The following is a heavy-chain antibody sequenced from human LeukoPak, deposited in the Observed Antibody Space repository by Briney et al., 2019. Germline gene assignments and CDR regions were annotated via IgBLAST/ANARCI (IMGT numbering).Heavy chain of an antibody. J-gene: IGHJ4*02. CDR3: ARGVPYGFWSGYYKGLVDY. D-gene: IGHD3-3*01. CDR2: MNPNSGNT. V-gene: IGHV1-8*01. CDR1: GYTFTSYD. Sequence: ASVKVSCKASGYTFTSYDINWVRQATGQGLEWMGWMNPNSGNTGYAQKFQGRVTMTRNTSISTAYMELSSLRSEDTAVYYCARGVPYGFWSGYYKGLVDYWGQGTLVTVSS.